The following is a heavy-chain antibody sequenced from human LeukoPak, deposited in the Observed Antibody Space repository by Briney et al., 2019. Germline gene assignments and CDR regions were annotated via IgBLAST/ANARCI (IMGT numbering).Heavy chain of an antibody. Sequence: SVKVSCKASGGTFSSYAISWVRQAPGQGLEWMGRIIPILGIANYAQKFHGRVTITADKSTSTAYMELSSLRSEDTAVYYCARDTNIVVVVAATKNYYYYGMDVWGQGTTVTVSS. CDR2: IIPILGIA. D-gene: IGHD2-15*01. CDR1: GGTFSSYA. CDR3: ARDTNIVVVVAATKNYYYYGMDV. V-gene: IGHV1-69*04. J-gene: IGHJ6*02.